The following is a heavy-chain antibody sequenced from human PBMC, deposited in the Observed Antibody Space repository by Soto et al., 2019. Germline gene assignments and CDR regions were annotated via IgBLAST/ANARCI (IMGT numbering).Heavy chain of an antibody. CDR3: ARDYYKYYDSSGYYRSPAY. Sequence: WGSLRLSCAASGFTFSSYVMHWVRQAPGKGLEWVALISYDGSDKDYADSVKGRFTISRDNSRNTLFLQMNSLRAEDTAVYYCARDYYKYYDSSGYYRSPAYWGQGTLVTVSS. V-gene: IGHV3-30*19. CDR1: GFTFSSYV. J-gene: IGHJ4*02. CDR2: ISYDGSDK. D-gene: IGHD3-22*01.